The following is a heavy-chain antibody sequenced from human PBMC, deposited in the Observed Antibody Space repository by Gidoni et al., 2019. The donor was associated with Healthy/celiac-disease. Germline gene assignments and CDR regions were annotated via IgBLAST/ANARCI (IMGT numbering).Heavy chain of an antibody. CDR1: GFTFSSYS. CDR2: ISSSSSYI. D-gene: IGHD1-26*01. J-gene: IGHJ4*02. V-gene: IGHV3-21*01. Sequence: EVQLVESGGGLVKPGGSLRLSCAASGFTFSSYSMNWVRQAPGKGLEWVSSISSSSSYIYYADSVKGRFTISRDNAKNSLYLQMNSLRAEDTAVYYCARGTGGRIVGATASFDYWGQGTLVTVSS. CDR3: ARGTGGRIVGATASFDY.